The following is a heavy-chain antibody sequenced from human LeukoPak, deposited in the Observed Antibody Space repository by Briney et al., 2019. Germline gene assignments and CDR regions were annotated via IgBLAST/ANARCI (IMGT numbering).Heavy chain of an antibody. V-gene: IGHV3-11*01. CDR1: GFEFSNYY. Sequence: GGSLRLSCAASGFEFSNYYMTWIRQSPGKGLEWVSYIGGRGADIYDIHYAVSVKGRFTISRDNAKKSLYLQMNSLRAEDTAVYYCAKDQSGYYLYYYYGMDVWGQGTTVTVSS. J-gene: IGHJ6*02. CDR2: IGGRGADI. D-gene: IGHD3-22*01. CDR3: AKDQSGYYLYYYYGMDV.